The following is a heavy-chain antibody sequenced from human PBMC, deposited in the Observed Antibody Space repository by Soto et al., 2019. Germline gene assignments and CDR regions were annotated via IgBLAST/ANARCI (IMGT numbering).Heavy chain of an antibody. V-gene: IGHV4-39*01. CDR2: IYYSGST. D-gene: IGHD3-10*01. CDR3: ANQGRGVQLQYGMDV. CDR1: GGSISSSSYY. Sequence: SETLSLTCTVSGGSISSSSYYWGWIRQPPGKGLEWTGSIYYSGSTYYNPSLKSRVTISVDTSKNQFSLKLSSVTAADTAVYYCANQGRGVQLQYGMDVWGQGTTVTVSS. J-gene: IGHJ6*02.